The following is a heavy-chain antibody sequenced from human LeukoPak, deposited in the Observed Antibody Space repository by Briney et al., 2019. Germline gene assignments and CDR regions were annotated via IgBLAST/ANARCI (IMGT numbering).Heavy chain of an antibody. J-gene: IGHJ5*02. CDR1: GGSISSSSYY. CDR3: ARDSTSSSSCDWFDP. D-gene: IGHD6-13*01. CDR2: IYYSGST. Sequence: SETLSLTCTVSGGSISSSSYYWGWIRQPPGKGLEWIGSIYYSGSTYYNPSLKSRVTISVDTSKNQFSLKLSSVTAADTAVYYCARDSTSSSSCDWFDPWGQGTLVTVSS. V-gene: IGHV4-39*07.